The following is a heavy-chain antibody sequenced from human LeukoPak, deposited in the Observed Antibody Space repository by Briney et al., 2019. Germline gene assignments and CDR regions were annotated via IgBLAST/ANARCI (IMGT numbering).Heavy chain of an antibody. Sequence: GGSLRLSCAASGFTFSSYSMHWVRQAPGKGLEWVSSISSNSRYTYYADPVKGRLTISRDNAKSTLYLQMNRPRADDTAVYYCARVAKAAVFDYWGQGTLVTVSS. J-gene: IGHJ4*02. CDR1: GFTFSSYS. CDR2: ISSNSRYT. V-gene: IGHV3-21*01. D-gene: IGHD6-13*01. CDR3: ARVAKAAVFDY.